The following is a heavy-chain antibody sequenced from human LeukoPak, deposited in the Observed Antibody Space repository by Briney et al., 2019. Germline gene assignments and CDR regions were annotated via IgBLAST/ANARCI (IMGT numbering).Heavy chain of an antibody. D-gene: IGHD3-10*01. J-gene: IGHJ5*02. CDR3: ARGEGYYGSGSTNWFDP. Sequence: SQTLSLTCAVSGGSISSGGYSWSWIRQPPGKGLEWIGYIYHSGSTYYNPSLKSRVTISVDRSKNQFSLKLSSVTAADTAVYYCARGEGYYGSGSTNWFDPWGKGTLVTVSS. CDR2: IYHSGST. CDR1: GGSISSGGYS. V-gene: IGHV4-30-2*01.